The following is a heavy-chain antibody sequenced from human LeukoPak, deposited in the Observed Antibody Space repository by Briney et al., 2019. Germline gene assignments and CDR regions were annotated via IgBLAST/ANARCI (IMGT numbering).Heavy chain of an antibody. CDR1: GFTFSSYA. J-gene: IGHJ1*01. V-gene: IGHV3-23*01. CDR3: AKDLHLALGFQH. CDR2: ISGSGGST. D-gene: IGHD3-16*01. Sequence: GSLRLSCAASGFTFSSYAMSWVRQAPGKGLEWVSAISGSGGSTYYADSVKGRFTISRDNSKNTLYLQMNSLRAEDTAVYYCAKDLHLALGFQHWGQGTLVTVSS.